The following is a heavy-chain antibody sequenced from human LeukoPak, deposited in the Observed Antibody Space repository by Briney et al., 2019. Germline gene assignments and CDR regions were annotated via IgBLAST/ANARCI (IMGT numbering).Heavy chain of an antibody. CDR1: GGSISSYY. CDR2: IYTSGST. CDR3: ARDHFDFWSGYYDWFDP. D-gene: IGHD3-3*01. V-gene: IGHV4-4*07. Sequence: SETLSLTCTVSGGSISSYYWSWIRQPAGQGLEWIGRIYTSGSTNYNPSLKSRVTMSVDTSKNQFSLKLSSVTAADTAVYYCARDHFDFWSGYYDWFDPWGQGTLVTVSS. J-gene: IGHJ5*02.